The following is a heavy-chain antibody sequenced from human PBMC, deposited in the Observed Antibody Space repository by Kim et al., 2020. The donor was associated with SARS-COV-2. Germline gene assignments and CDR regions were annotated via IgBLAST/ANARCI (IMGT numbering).Heavy chain of an antibody. CDR2: ITGSGGST. Sequence: GGSLRLSCAASGFTFSSYAMSWVRQAPGKGLECVSAITGSGGSTYYADSVKGRFTISRDNSKNTLYLQMNSLRAEHTSVYYCVKRMGSFDYWGQGTLATASS. CDR3: VKRMGSFDY. D-gene: IGHD1-26*01. J-gene: IGHJ4*02. CDR1: GFTFSSYA. V-gene: IGHV3-23*01.